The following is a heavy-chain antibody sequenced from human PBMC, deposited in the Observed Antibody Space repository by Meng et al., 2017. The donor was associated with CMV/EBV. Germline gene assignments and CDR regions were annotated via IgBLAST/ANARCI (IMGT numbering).Heavy chain of an antibody. J-gene: IGHJ6*02. Sequence: ASVKVSCKVSGYTLTELSMHWVRQAPGKGLEWMGGFDPEDGETIYAQEFQGRVTMTEDTSTDTAYMELSSLRSEDTAVYYCATRTIFGAGHGMDVWGQGTTVTVSS. CDR1: GYTLTELS. CDR2: FDPEDGET. D-gene: IGHD3-3*01. V-gene: IGHV1-24*01. CDR3: ATRTIFGAGHGMDV.